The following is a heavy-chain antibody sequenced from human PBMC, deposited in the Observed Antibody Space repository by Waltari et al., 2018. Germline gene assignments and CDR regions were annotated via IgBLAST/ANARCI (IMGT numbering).Heavy chain of an antibody. D-gene: IGHD4-17*01. CDR2: INSDGILT. J-gene: IGHJ5*02. V-gene: IGHV3-74*01. CDR3: ATAVTTPWGS. Sequence: EVQLVESGGGLVQPGGSLRLSCAASGFTFRNNWMHWVRQAPGKGLVWVSRINSDGILTTYADSVKGRFTISRDNAKNTLYLQMNSLRADDTAVYYCATAVTTPWGSWGQGTLVTVSS. CDR1: GFTFRNNW.